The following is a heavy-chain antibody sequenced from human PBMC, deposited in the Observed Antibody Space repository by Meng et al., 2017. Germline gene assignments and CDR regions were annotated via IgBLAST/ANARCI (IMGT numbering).Heavy chain of an antibody. V-gene: IGHV1-2*02. CDR1: GYTFTGYY. CDR3: ARDGVDTAYYYGMDV. Sequence: ASVKVSCKASGYTFTGYYMHWVRQAPGQGLEWMGWINPNSGGTNYAQKFQGSVTMTRDTSISTAYMELSRLRSDDTAVYYCARDGVDTAYYYGMDVWGQGTTVTVSS. D-gene: IGHD5-18*01. J-gene: IGHJ6*02. CDR2: INPNSGGT.